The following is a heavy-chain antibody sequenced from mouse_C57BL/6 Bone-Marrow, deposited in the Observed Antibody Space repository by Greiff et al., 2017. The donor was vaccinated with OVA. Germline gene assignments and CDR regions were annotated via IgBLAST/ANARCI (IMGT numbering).Heavy chain of an antibody. CDR1: GFTFTDYY. J-gene: IGHJ3*01. CDR3: SRVGNRAWFAY. D-gene: IGHD2-1*01. CDR2: VYPYNGGT. V-gene: IGHV1-36*01. Sequence: EVKLQESGPVLVKPGPSVKISCKASGFTFTDYYMHWVKQSHGKSLEWIGLVYPYNGGTSYNQKFKGKATLTVDTSSSTAYMELNSLSSDVSAVYYCSRVGNRAWFAYWGQGTLVTVSA.